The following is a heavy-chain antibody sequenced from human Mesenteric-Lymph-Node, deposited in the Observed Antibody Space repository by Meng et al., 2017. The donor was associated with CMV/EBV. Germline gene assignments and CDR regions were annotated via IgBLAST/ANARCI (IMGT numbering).Heavy chain of an antibody. J-gene: IGHJ1*01. Sequence: GGSLRLSCEASGFIFSTYGMHWVRQAPGKGLEWVALIRYDGETKYYADSVKGRFSIYRDISKNMLFLHMSSLRPEDTAVYHCAKEVTIFAVEYFQHWGQGTLVTVSS. CDR1: GFIFSTYG. D-gene: IGHD3-3*01. CDR2: IRYDGETK. V-gene: IGHV3-30*02. CDR3: AKEVTIFAVEYFQH.